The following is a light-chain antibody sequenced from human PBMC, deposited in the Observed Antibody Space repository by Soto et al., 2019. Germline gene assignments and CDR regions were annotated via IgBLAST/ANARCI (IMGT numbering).Light chain of an antibody. CDR2: AAS. CDR1: QSISSY. CDR3: QQSYSTPQT. V-gene: IGKV1-39*01. J-gene: IGKJ2*01. Sequence: IQMTRSPSSLSASIGDSVPITCRASQSISSYLNWYQQKPGKAPKLLIYAASSLQSGVPSRFSGSGSGTDFTLTISSLQPEDFATYYCQQSYSTPQTFGPGTKVDIK.